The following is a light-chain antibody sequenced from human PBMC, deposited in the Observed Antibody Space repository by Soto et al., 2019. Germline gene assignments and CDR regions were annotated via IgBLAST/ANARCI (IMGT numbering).Light chain of an antibody. V-gene: IGKV1-5*01. CDR3: QQYNHYSGLT. J-gene: IGKJ4*01. CDR2: DAS. CDR1: HSINRW. Sequence: DIQMTQSPFTLSASVGDRVTITCRASHSINRWLAWYQQKPGKVPNLLIYDASSLESGVPSRFSGRVSGTEFALTIRSLQPDDFATYYCQQYNHYSGLTFGGGTKVEIK.